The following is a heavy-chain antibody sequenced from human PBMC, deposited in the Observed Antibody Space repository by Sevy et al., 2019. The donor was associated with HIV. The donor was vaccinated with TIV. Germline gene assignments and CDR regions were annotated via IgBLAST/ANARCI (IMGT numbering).Heavy chain of an antibody. CDR3: ATHAGIAAAGRVFDY. CDR1: GFTFSDHY. D-gene: IGHD6-13*01. Sequence: GGSLRLSCVASGFTFSDHYMEWVRQAPGKGLEWVGRTRNKADGYTTEYAPSVKGRFTISRDESKNSLYVKMNSLKAEDTAVYYCATHAGIAAAGRVFDYWGQGTLVTVSS. CDR2: TRNKADGYTT. V-gene: IGHV3-72*01. J-gene: IGHJ4*02.